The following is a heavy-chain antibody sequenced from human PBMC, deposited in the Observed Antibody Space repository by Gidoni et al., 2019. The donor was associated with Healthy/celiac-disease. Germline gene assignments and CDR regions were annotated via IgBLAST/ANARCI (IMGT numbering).Heavy chain of an antibody. D-gene: IGHD3-3*01. CDR2: ISSSSSTI. J-gene: IGHJ6*02. CDR1: GFTFSSYS. Sequence: EVQLVESGGGLVQPGGSLRLSCAASGFTFSSYSMNWVRQAPGKGLEWVSYISSSSSTIYYADSVKGRFTISRDNAKNSLYLQMNSLRDEDTAVYYCARQGNDFWSGSPGGGMDVWGQGTTVTVSS. CDR3: ARQGNDFWSGSPGGGMDV. V-gene: IGHV3-48*02.